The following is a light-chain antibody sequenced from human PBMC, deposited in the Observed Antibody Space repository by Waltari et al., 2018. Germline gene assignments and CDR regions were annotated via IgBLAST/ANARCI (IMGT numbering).Light chain of an antibody. Sequence: EPVLTQSPATLSLFPGERATLSCRASQTVNSDLAWYQHRPGQVPRLLIYGASNRATGIPARFSGSGSGTDFTLTISSLESEDFAVYYCQHRNYWLTFGGETRVEIK. J-gene: IGKJ4*01. CDR1: QTVNSD. V-gene: IGKV3-11*01. CDR2: GAS. CDR3: QHRNYWLT.